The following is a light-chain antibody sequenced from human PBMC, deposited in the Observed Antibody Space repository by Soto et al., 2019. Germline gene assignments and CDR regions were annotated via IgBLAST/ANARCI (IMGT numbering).Light chain of an antibody. J-gene: IGKJ4*01. V-gene: IGKV1-33*01. CDR1: QSISSW. Sequence: DIQMTQSPSTLSASVGDRVIITCRASQSISSWLAWYQQKPGKAPKLLIYDASNLETGVPSRFSGSGSGTDFTFTISSLQPEDIATYYCQQYDNLPCFGGGTKVDI. CDR3: QQYDNLPC. CDR2: DAS.